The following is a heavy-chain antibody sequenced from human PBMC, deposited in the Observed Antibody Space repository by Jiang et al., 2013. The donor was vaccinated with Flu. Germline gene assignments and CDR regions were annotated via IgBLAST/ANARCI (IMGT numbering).Heavy chain of an antibody. V-gene: IGHV4-39*01. CDR3: ARPGIGYGSGTNDAFDI. CDR2: IYYSGST. CDR1: GGSISSSSYY. Sequence: SGGSISSSSYYWGWIRQPPGKGLEWIGSIYYSGSTYYNPSLKSRVTISVDTSKNQFSLKLSSVTAADTAVYYCARPGIGYGSGTNDAFDIWGQGTMVTVSS. J-gene: IGHJ3*02. D-gene: IGHD3-10*01.